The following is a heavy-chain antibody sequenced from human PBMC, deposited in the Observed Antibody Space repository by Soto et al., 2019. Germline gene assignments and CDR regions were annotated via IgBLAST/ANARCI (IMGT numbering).Heavy chain of an antibody. V-gene: IGHV4-39*01. CDR1: GGSISSSSYY. Sequence: PSETLSLTCTVSGGSISSSSYYWGWIRQPPGKGLEWIGSIYYSGSTYYNPSLKSRVTISVDTSKNQFSLKLSSVTAADTAVYYCARHSYGSGSPIPEDFDYWGQGTLVTVSS. D-gene: IGHD3-10*01. CDR2: IYYSGST. J-gene: IGHJ4*02. CDR3: ARHSYGSGSPIPEDFDY.